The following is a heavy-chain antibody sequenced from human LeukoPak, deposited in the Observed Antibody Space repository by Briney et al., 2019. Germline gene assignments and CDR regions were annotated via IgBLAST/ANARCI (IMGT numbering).Heavy chain of an antibody. V-gene: IGHV3-48*01. D-gene: IGHD6-19*01. CDR3: ARGYSSGWYYFDY. CDR2: ISSSSTI. Sequence: PGGSLRLSCAASGFTFSSYGMHWVRQAPGKGLEWVSYISSSSTIYYADSVKGRFTISRDNAKNSLYLQMNSLRAEDTAVYYCARGYSSGWYYFDYWGQGTLVTVSS. J-gene: IGHJ4*02. CDR1: GFTFSSYG.